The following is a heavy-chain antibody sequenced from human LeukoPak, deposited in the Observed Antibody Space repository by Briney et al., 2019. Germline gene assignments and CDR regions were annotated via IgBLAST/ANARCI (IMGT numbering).Heavy chain of an antibody. CDR2: ISSSSSYI. Sequence: AGSLRLSCAASGFTFRSYSMNWVRQAPGKGLDWVSSISSSSSYIYYADSVKGRFTISRDNAKNSLYLQMNSLRAEDTAVYYCARRTYDYTDYWGQGTLVTVSS. CDR3: ARRTYDYTDY. CDR1: GFTFRSYS. D-gene: IGHD4-11*01. J-gene: IGHJ4*02. V-gene: IGHV3-21*01.